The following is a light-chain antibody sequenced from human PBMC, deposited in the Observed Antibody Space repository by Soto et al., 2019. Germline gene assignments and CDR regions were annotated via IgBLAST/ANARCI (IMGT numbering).Light chain of an antibody. V-gene: IGKV1-33*01. CDR1: QDITNH. J-gene: IGKJ4*01. CDR2: DAF. Sequence: DIQMTQSPSSLSASVGDRITITCQASQDITNHLNWYQQKAGKAPKLLISDAFNLERGVPSRFSASRSGTKYTLTISSLQPEDFATYYCQQYDDRPLTFGGGTKVEI. CDR3: QQYDDRPLT.